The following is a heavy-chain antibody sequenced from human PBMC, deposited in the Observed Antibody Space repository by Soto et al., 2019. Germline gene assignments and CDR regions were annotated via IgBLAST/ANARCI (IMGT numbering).Heavy chain of an antibody. D-gene: IGHD6-13*01. CDR3: AREGVSSSWYNHYGMDV. Sequence: SETLSLTCTVSGGSISSYYWSWIRQPPGKGLEWIGYIYYSGSTNYNPSLKSRVTISVDTSKNQFSLKLSSVTAADTAVYYCAREGVSSSWYNHYGMDVWGQGTTVTVSS. V-gene: IGHV4-59*01. J-gene: IGHJ6*02. CDR2: IYYSGST. CDR1: GGSISSYY.